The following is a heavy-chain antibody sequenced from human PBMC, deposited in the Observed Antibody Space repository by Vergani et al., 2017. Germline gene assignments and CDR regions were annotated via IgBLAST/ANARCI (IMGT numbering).Heavy chain of an antibody. CDR3: ANYRQDSGSYYVGDT. V-gene: IGHV1-69*02. Sequence: QVQLVQSGAEVKKPGSSVKVSCKASGGTFSSYTISWVRQAPGQGLEWMGRIIPILGIANYAQKFQGRVTITADKSTSTAYMELSSLRSEDTAVYYCANYRQDSGSYYVGDTWGQGTLVTVSS. D-gene: IGHD1-26*01. J-gene: IGHJ5*02. CDR2: IIPILGIA. CDR1: GGTFSSYT.